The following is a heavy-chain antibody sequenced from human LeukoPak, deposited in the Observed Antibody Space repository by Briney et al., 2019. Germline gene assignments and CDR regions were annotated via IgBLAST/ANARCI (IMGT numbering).Heavy chain of an antibody. J-gene: IGHJ6*04. D-gene: IGHD2-2*01. CDR2: IYYSGST. V-gene: IGHV4-59*12. CDR1: GGSISSYY. CDR3: ARLGYCSSTSCKGAAFDI. Sequence: PSETLSLTCTVSGGSISSYYWSWIRQPPGKGLEWIGYIYYSGSTNYNPSLKSRVTISVDTSKNQFSLKLSSVTAADTAVYYCARLGYCSSTSCKGAAFDIWGKGTTVTVSS.